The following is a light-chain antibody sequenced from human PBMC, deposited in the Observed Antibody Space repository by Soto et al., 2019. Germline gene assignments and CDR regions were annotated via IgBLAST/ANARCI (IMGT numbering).Light chain of an antibody. J-gene: IGLJ2*01. CDR2: DII. Sequence: QSALTQPASVSGSPGQSITISCTGTSSDIGAFTSVSWYQQHPGKAPKLIIYDIIHRPAGVSDRFSGSKSVNTASLTVSGLQPEDEANYYCSSYSRTTSLVVFGAGTQLTVL. CDR1: SSDIGAFTS. V-gene: IGLV2-14*03. CDR3: SSYSRTTSLVV.